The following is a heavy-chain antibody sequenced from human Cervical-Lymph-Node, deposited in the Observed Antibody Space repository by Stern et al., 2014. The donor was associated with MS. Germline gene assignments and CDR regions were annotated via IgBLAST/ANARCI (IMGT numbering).Heavy chain of an antibody. V-gene: IGHV3-23*01. CDR3: AKGRPIDY. CDR1: GFTFSTNA. J-gene: IGHJ4*02. D-gene: IGHD6-6*01. Sequence: EVQLLESGGGLVQPGGSLRLSCAASGFTFSTNAMTWVRQAPGKGLQWVSHIGGSGASTDYADSVRGRFTITRDNSRNTMSLEMNSLRVEDSAIYYCAKGRPIDYWGQGIPVIVSS. CDR2: IGGSGAST.